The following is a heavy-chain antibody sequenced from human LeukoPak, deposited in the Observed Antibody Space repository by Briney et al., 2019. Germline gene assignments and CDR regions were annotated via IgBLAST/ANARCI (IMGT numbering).Heavy chain of an antibody. CDR1: GFTFSNYN. CDR3: TTDLIVATILFDY. J-gene: IGHJ4*02. V-gene: IGHV3-15*01. CDR2: IKSKTDGGTT. Sequence: PGGSLRLSCAASGFTFSNYNMNWVRQAPGKGLEWVGRIKSKTDGGTTDYAAPVKGRFTISRDDSKNTLYLQMNSLKTEDTAVYYCTTDLIVATILFDYWGQGTLVTVSS. D-gene: IGHD5-12*01.